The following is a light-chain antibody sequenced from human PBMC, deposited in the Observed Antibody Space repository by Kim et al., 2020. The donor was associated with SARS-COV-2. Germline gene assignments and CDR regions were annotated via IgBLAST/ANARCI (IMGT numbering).Light chain of an antibody. CDR2: KAS. Sequence: DIQMTQSPSTLSASVGDRVTITCWASQSISSWLAWYQRKPGKAPNLLIYKASNLETGVPSRFSGSGSGTEFTLTISSLQPDDFATYYCLQYKTYRTFGQGTKVDIK. CDR3: LQYKTYRT. V-gene: IGKV1-5*03. J-gene: IGKJ1*01. CDR1: QSISSW.